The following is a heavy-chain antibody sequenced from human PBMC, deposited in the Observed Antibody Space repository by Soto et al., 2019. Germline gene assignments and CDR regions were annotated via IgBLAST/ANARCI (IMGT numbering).Heavy chain of an antibody. D-gene: IGHD1-1*01. Sequence: GGSLRLSCAASGFTFSSSGMHWVRQAPGKGLEWVSIVSYNGGDTYYADSVKGRFTISRDNSKETVDLKMNGLRAEDTAVYYCARYIRGPTVYYFDFWGPGVLVTVSS. V-gene: IGHV3-23*01. CDR2: VSYNGGDT. J-gene: IGHJ4*02. CDR3: ARYIRGPTVYYFDF. CDR1: GFTFSSSG.